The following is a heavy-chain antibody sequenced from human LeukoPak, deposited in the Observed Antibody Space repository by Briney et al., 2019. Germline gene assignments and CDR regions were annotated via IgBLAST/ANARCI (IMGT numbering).Heavy chain of an antibody. V-gene: IGHV3-23*01. Sequence: GGTLRLSCEASGFSFSSYGMSWVRQAPGEGLEWVSGFSASDGSRYYADSVKGRFTISRDNSKNTLYLQMNSLRAEDTAVYYCARELGATDYWGQGTLVTVSS. CDR2: FSASDGSR. CDR1: GFSFSSYG. J-gene: IGHJ4*02. CDR3: ARELGATDY. D-gene: IGHD1-26*01.